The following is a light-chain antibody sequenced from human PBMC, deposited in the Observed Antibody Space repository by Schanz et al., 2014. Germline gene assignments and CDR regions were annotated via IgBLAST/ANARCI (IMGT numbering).Light chain of an antibody. J-gene: IGKJ1*01. CDR1: QSVSSY. CDR3: QQYGYARGT. V-gene: IGKV3-11*01. Sequence: EIVLTQSPATLSLSPGERATLSCRASQSVSSYLAWYQQKPGQAPRLLIYDASNRATGIPARFSGSGSGTDFTLTISSLEPEDFAVYYCQQYGYARGTFGQGTKVEIK. CDR2: DAS.